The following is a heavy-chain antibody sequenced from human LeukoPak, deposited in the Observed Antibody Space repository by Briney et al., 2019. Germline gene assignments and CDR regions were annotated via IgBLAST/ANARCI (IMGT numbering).Heavy chain of an antibody. D-gene: IGHD6-13*01. CDR3: ARDSHSSSPL. J-gene: IGHJ4*02. V-gene: IGHV3-53*01. CDR1: GFTVSSNY. Sequence: GGFLRLSCAASGFTVSSNYMSWVRQAPGKGLEWVSVIYSGGSTYYADSVKGRFTISRDNSKNTLYLQMNSLRAEDTAVYYCARDSHSSSPLWGQGTLVTVSS. CDR2: IYSGGST.